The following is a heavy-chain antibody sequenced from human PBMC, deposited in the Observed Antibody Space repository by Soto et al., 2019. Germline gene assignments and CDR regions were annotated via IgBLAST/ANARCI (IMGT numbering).Heavy chain of an antibody. V-gene: IGHV3-74*01. CDR2: ISSYGSDT. Sequence: EVQLVKSGGGLVLPGGSLRLSCAASGFTFSRYWMHWVRQAPGKGLVWVSRISSYGSDTHYADSVKGRFTISRDNAKNTLYLQMNSLRADDTAVYYCASNYAYAEGYYWYGIDVWGQGTTVTVSS. D-gene: IGHD3-16*01. J-gene: IGHJ6*02. CDR1: GFTFSRYW. CDR3: ASNYAYAEGYYWYGIDV.